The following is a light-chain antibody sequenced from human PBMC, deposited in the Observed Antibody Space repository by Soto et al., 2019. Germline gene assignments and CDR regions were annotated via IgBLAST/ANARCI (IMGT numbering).Light chain of an antibody. CDR1: QSVSSSY. J-gene: IGKJ1*01. V-gene: IGKV3-20*01. CDR2: GAS. CDR3: QQYGRSPWT. Sequence: EIVLTQSPANLSLSPCDRATLSCRSSQSVSSSYLAWYQQKPGQAPRLLIYGASSRATGIPDRFSGSGSGTDFTLTISRLEPEDFAVYYCQQYGRSPWTFGQGTKVDIK.